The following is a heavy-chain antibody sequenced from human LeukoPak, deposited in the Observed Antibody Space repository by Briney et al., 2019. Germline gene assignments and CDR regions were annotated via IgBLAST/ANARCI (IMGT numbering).Heavy chain of an antibody. J-gene: IGHJ5*02. V-gene: IGHV1-69*04. CDR2: IIPIFGIA. CDR3: ASYGYGDYQNNNWFDP. D-gene: IGHD4-17*01. CDR1: GGTFSSYA. Sequence: GASVKVSCKASGGTFSSYAISWVRQAPGQGLEWMGRIIPIFGIANYAQKFQGRVTITADKSTSTAYMELSSLRSEDTAVYYCASYGYGDYQNNNWFDPWGQGTLVTVSS.